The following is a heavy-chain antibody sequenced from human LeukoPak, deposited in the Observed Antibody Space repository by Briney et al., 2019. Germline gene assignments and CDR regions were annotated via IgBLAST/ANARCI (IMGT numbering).Heavy chain of an antibody. CDR3: ATTAYYYYVDV. CDR1: GASVNSGGYY. D-gene: IGHD1-26*01. CDR2: IYYSGTT. V-gene: IGHV4-31*03. J-gene: IGHJ6*03. Sequence: LQSLSLTCSVSGASVNSGGYYWGWIRQHPGKGLEWIGYIYYSGTTYYNPSLENRLTISLDTPTNQFSLKLGSVTAADTAVYYCATTAYYYYVDVWGKGTTVTGSS.